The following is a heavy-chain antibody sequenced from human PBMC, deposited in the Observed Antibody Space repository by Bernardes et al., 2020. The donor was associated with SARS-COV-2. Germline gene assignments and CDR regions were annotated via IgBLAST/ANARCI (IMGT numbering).Heavy chain of an antibody. V-gene: IGHV3-48*03. J-gene: IGHJ4*02. D-gene: IGHD3-22*01. CDR2: ISSSGGTK. CDR3: ARGWAYFDNSGYYN. CDR1: GFTFRNYE. Sequence: GGSLRLSCVASGFTFRNYEMNWVRQAPGKGLEWVSHISSSGGTKDYADSVKGRFTISRDNAKNSLFLQMNSLTTEDTAVYYCARGWAYFDNSGYYNWGQGTLVTVSS.